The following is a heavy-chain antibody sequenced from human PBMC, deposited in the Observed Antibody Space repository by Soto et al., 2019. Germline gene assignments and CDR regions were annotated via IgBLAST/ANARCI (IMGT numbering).Heavy chain of an antibody. J-gene: IGHJ4*02. Sequence: SETLSLTCAVSGYSISSSNWWGWIRQPPGKGLEWIGHIHHSGGTSYNPSLKSLVAISVDTSKNQFSLKVNSVTAADTAVYYCARGLLAYCGGDCALFDSWGQGIMVTVSS. V-gene: IGHV4-28*03. CDR3: ARGLLAYCGGDCALFDS. CDR2: IHHSGGT. D-gene: IGHD2-21*02. CDR1: GYSISSSNW.